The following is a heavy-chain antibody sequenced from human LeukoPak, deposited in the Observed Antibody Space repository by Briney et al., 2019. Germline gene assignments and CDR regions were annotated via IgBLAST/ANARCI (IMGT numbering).Heavy chain of an antibody. J-gene: IGHJ4*02. CDR3: AREYCTGNSCYFDY. CDR1: GGSIRSDY. V-gene: IGHV4-59*01. D-gene: IGHD2-8*02. Sequence: SETLSLTCTVSGGSIRSDYWTWIRQPPGKGLEWIGYIYYSGSTNVIPSLKSRLTISVDTSKNQFSLQLSSVTAADTAVYYCAREYCTGNSCYFDYWGQGTPVTVSS. CDR2: IYYSGST.